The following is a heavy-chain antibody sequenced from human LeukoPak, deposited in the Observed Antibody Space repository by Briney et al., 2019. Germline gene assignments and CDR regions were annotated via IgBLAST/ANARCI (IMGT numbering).Heavy chain of an antibody. J-gene: IGHJ6*02. Sequence: GGSLRLSCAASGFTFSSYAMHWVRQAPGKGLEWVAVISYDGSNKYYADSVKGRFTISRDNSKNTLYLQMNSLRAEDTAVYYCARAGRKYCSGGSCCYGMDVWGQGTTVTVSS. D-gene: IGHD2-15*01. CDR2: ISYDGSNK. CDR1: GFTFSSYA. V-gene: IGHV3-30-3*01. CDR3: ARAGRKYCSGGSCCYGMDV.